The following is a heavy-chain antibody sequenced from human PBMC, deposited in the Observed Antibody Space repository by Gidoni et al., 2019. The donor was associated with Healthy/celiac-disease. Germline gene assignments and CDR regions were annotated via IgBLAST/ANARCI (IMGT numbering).Heavy chain of an antibody. CDR1: GFTFSSYA. D-gene: IGHD2-15*01. CDR2: ISYDGSNK. J-gene: IGHJ4*02. V-gene: IGHV3-30-3*01. Sequence: QVQLVESGGGVVQPGRSLRLSCAASGFTFSSYAMHWVRQAPGKGLEWVAVISYDGSNKYYADSVKGRFTISRDNSKNTLYLQMNSLRAEDTAVYYCASPAIVVVVAASDYWGQGTLVTVSS. CDR3: ASPAIVVVVAASDY.